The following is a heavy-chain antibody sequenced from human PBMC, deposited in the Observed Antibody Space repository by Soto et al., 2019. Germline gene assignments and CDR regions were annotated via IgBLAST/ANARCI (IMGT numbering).Heavy chain of an antibody. V-gene: IGHV4-4*07. CDR3: ARELLPAEIYPNGAGYFDL. CDR1: GGSISSYY. D-gene: IGHD2-15*01. CDR2: IYTSGST. J-gene: IGHJ2*01. Sequence: QVQLQESGPGLVKPSETLSLTCTVSGGSISSYYWSWIRQPAGKGLEWIGRIYTSGSTNYNPSLKSGVTMSVDTSKNQFSLKLSSVTAADTAVYYCARELLPAEIYPNGAGYFDLWGRGTLVTVSS.